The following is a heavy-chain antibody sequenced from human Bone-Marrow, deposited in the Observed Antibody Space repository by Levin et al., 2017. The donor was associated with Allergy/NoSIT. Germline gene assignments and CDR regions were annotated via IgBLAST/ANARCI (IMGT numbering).Heavy chain of an antibody. J-gene: IGHJ4*02. V-gene: IGHV3-21*01. CDR2: ISSSSSYI. CDR3: ARVTYYYDSSGDPFGY. D-gene: IGHD3-22*01. CDR1: GFTFSSYS. Sequence: GESLKISCAASGFTFSSYSMNWVRQAPGKGLEWVSSISSSSSYIYYADSVKGRFTISRDNAKNSLYLQMNSLRAEDTAVYYCARVTYYYDSSGDPFGYWGQGTLVTVSS.